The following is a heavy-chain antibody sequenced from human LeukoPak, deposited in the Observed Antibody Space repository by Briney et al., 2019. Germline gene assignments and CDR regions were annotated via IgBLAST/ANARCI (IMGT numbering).Heavy chain of an antibody. Sequence: GGSLRLSCAASGFTFINYAMSWVRQTPGTGLEWVSAISDGGGDTYYADSVKGRFTISRENSKNTLYLQMNSLGAEDTAVYYCAKRSDYGGNRNYFDYWGQGTLVTVSS. V-gene: IGHV3-23*01. CDR1: GFTFINYA. CDR2: ISDGGGDT. CDR3: AKRSDYGGNRNYFDY. J-gene: IGHJ4*02. D-gene: IGHD4-23*01.